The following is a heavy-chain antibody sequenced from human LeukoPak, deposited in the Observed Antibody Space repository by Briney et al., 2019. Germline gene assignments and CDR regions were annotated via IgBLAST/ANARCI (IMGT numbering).Heavy chain of an antibody. D-gene: IGHD1-26*01. CDR3: ARDGRFPPEVLPRYFDY. Sequence: PSETLSLTCTVSSGSISTSNYYWGWVRQPPGKALEWIGNIFYSGSTYYSPSLKSRVTISVDTSKNQFSLKLSSVTAADTAVYYCARDGRFPPEVLPRYFDYWGQGTLVTVSS. J-gene: IGHJ4*02. CDR1: SGSISTSNYY. CDR2: IFYSGST. V-gene: IGHV4-39*07.